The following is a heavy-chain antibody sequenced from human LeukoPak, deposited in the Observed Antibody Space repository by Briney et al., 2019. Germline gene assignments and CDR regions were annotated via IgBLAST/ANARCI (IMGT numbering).Heavy chain of an antibody. D-gene: IGHD6-13*01. CDR2: ISHNGDTK. CDR1: GFTFSDHY. Sequence: GGSLRLSCAASGFTFSDHYMIWLRQAPGKGLESISYISHNGDTKYYADSVKGRLSISRDNAKSSLYLEMNSLRVEETAVYYCARDRHGYFDYWGQGTLVTVSS. CDR3: ARDRHGYFDY. J-gene: IGHJ4*02. V-gene: IGHV3-11*01.